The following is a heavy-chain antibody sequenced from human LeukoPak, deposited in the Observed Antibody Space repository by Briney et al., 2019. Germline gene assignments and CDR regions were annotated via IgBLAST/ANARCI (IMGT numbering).Heavy chain of an antibody. J-gene: IGHJ4*02. CDR3: AKNSLMTTVTTSDH. Sequence: PGGSLRLSCAASGFTFSIYAMSWVRQAPGKGLEWVSGISGSGGITYYADSVKGRFTISRDNSRNTLHLQMNSLRADDTAIYYCAKNSLMTTVTTSDHWGQGTLVTVSS. D-gene: IGHD4-11*01. V-gene: IGHV3-23*01. CDR1: GFTFSIYA. CDR2: ISGSGGIT.